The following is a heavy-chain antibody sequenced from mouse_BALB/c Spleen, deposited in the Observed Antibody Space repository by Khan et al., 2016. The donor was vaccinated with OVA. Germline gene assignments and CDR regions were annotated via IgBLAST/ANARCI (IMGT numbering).Heavy chain of an antibody. Sequence: EVQLQESGPGLVKPSQSLSLSCTVTGYSITSDYAWNWIRQFPGNKLEWMGYINYSGSTSYNPSLKSRISITRDTSKNQFFLQLNSVTTEDTATYYCARDYYGSSYIDYWGQGTTLTVSS. CDR2: INYSGST. J-gene: IGHJ2*01. D-gene: IGHD1-1*01. CDR1: GYSITSDYA. CDR3: ARDYYGSSYIDY. V-gene: IGHV3-2*02.